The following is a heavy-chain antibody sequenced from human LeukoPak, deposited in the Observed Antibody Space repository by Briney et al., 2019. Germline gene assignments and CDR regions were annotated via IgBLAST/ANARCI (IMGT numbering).Heavy chain of an antibody. J-gene: IGHJ4*02. V-gene: IGHV1-8*02. CDR2: MNPNSTNT. Sequence: ASVKVSCKASGGTFSSYAISWVRQAPGQGLEWMGWMNPNSTNTGYAQKFQGRVTMTRNTSRSTAYMELSSLRSEDTAVYYCARGPRDYWGQGTLVTVSS. CDR3: ARGPRDY. CDR1: GGTFSSYA.